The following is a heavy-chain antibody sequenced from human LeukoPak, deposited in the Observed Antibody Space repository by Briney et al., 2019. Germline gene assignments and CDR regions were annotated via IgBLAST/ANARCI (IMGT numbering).Heavy chain of an antibody. D-gene: IGHD3-22*01. CDR3: ARENYYDSSGYFLPFDP. CDR1: GYTFTSYD. V-gene: IGHV1-8*01. CDR2: MNPNSGNT. Sequence: ASVKVSCKASGYTFTSYDINWVRQATGQGLEWMGWMNPNSGNTGYAQKFQGRVTMTRNTSISTAYMELSSLRSEDTAVYYCARENYYDSSGYFLPFDPWSQGTLVTVSS. J-gene: IGHJ5*02.